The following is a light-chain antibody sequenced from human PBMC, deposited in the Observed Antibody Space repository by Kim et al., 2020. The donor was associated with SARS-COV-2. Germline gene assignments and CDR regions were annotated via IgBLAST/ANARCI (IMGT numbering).Light chain of an antibody. CDR2: GTS. CDR3: QQYGSSPQT. CDR1: QRVSSSY. Sequence: SPGERATRACRANQRVSSSYLAWYQQKPGQAPRLLIYGTSSRATGIPDRFSGSGSGTDFTLTISRLEPEDFAVYYCQQYGSSPQTFGQGTKVDIK. J-gene: IGKJ1*01. V-gene: IGKV3-20*01.